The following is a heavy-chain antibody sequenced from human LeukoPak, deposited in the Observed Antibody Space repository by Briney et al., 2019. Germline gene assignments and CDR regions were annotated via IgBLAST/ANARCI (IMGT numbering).Heavy chain of an antibody. CDR1: GGPFSGYF. D-gene: IGHD3-10*01. J-gene: IGHJ4*02. Sequence: SGTLSLTCAVSGGPFSGYFWSWIRQSSGKGLEWIGEIHNSGTTNYNPSLNSRVTISEDTSKNQFYLNLSSVTAADTAVYYCARRYYYNLGSFPFDFWGQGTLVTVSS. CDR3: ARRYYYNLGSFPFDF. CDR2: IHNSGTT. V-gene: IGHV4-34*01.